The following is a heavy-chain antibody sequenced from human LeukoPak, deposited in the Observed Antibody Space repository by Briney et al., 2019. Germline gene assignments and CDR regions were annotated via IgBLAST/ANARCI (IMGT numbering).Heavy chain of an antibody. CDR1: GGSISSYY. CDR2: IYYSGST. D-gene: IGHD3-10*01. V-gene: IGHV4-59*08. CDR3: ASTTLYYGSGTYYYYYYMDV. Sequence: SETLSLTCTVSGGSISSYYWSWIRQPPGKGLEWIGYIYYSGSTNYNPSLKNRVTISVDTSKNQFSLKLSSVTVADTAVYYCASTTLYYGSGTYYYYYYMDVWGKGTTVTVSS. J-gene: IGHJ6*03.